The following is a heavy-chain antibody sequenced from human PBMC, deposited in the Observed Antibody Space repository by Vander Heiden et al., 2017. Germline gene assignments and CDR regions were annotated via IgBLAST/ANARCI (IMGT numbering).Heavy chain of an antibody. V-gene: IGHV3-48*02. Sequence: EVQLVESGGGLVQPGGSLRPSCAASGFTFSSYSMKWVRQAPGKGREWVSYISRSSSTIYYADSVKGRFTISRDNAKNSLYLQMNSLRDEDTAVYYCARGNTGEDAFDIWGQGTMVSVSS. CDR3: ARGNTGEDAFDI. CDR2: ISRSSSTI. CDR1: GFTFSSYS. J-gene: IGHJ3*02. D-gene: IGHD3-16*01.